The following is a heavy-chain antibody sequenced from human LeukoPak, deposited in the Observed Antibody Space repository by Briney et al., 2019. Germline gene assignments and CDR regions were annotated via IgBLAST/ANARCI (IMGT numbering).Heavy chain of an antibody. CDR1: GGTFSSYA. CDR2: IIPIFGTA. J-gene: IGHJ4*02. V-gene: IGHV1-69*05. D-gene: IGHD3-10*01. CDR3: ARVNFGDPPGSYFDY. Sequence: SVKVSCKASGGTFSSYAISWVRRAPGQGREWMGRIIPIFGTANYAQKFQGRVTITTDESTSTAYMELSSLRSEDTAVYYCARVNFGDPPGSYFDYWGQGTLVTVSS.